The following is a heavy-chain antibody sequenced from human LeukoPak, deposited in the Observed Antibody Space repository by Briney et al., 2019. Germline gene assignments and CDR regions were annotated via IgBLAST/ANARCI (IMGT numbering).Heavy chain of an antibody. CDR3: AKGVGATPDYFDY. CDR1: GFNLSSYG. J-gene: IGHJ4*02. CDR2: IRYDGSNK. Sequence: PGGSLRHSCAASGFNLSSYGMHWVRQAARKGLEWVALIRYDGSNKYYEDSVKGRFPISRDNSKNTLYLQMNSLGAEDTAVYYCAKGVGATPDYFDYWGQGTLVTVSS. V-gene: IGHV3-30*02. D-gene: IGHD1-26*01.